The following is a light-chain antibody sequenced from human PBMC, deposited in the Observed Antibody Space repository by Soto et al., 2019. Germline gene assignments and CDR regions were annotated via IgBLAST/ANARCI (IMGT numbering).Light chain of an antibody. CDR2: DVS. Sequence: QSALTQPASVSGSPGQSITISCTGTSGDVGAYNYVSWYQQHPGKAPRLMIYDVSNRPSGASNRFSGSKSGNTASLTISGLQAEDEADYYCSSFTNTYSYVFGTGTKVTLL. V-gene: IGLV2-14*01. CDR1: SGDVGAYNY. CDR3: SSFTNTYSYV. J-gene: IGLJ1*01.